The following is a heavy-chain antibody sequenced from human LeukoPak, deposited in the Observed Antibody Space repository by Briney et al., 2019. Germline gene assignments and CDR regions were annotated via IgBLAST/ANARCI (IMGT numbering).Heavy chain of an antibody. CDR2: INHSGST. J-gene: IGHJ4*02. V-gene: IGHV4-34*01. CDR1: GGSYSGYY. CDR3: ARGLLLRYFDWLPQTPYFDY. D-gene: IGHD3-9*01. Sequence: SETLSLTCAVCGGSYSGYYWSWIRQPPGKGLEWIGEINHSGSTKYNPSLKSRVTISVDTSKNQFSLKLSSVTAADTAVYYCARGLLLRYFDWLPQTPYFDYWGQGTLVTVSS.